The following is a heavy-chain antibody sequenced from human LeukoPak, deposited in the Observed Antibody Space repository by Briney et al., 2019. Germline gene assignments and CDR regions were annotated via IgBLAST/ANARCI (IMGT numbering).Heavy chain of an antibody. J-gene: IGHJ4*02. CDR3: AKRYCSSTTCYDDRGAFDY. D-gene: IGHD2-2*01. CDR2: IYHSGST. V-gene: IGHV4-38-2*02. Sequence: SQTLSLTCTVSGYSISSGNYWDWIRQPPGKGLEWIGSIYHSGSTYYNPSLKSRVTISVDTSKNQFSLKLSSVTAADTAVYYCAKRYCSSTTCYDDRGAFDYWGQGTLVTVSS. CDR1: GYSISSGNY.